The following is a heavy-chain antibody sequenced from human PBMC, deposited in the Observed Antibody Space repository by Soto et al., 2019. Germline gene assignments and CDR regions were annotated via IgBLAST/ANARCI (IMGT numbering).Heavy chain of an antibody. CDR2: IIPIFGTA. V-gene: IGHV1-69*01. D-gene: IGHD2-21*02. J-gene: IGHJ6*02. Sequence: QVQLVQSGAEVKKPGSSVKVSCKASGGTFSSYAISWVRQAPGQGLEWMGGIIPIFGTANYAQKFQGRVTITADDSTSTVYMELSSLRSEDTAVYYCARTYCGGDCYPLNDYYYGMDVWGQGTTVTVSS. CDR3: ARTYCGGDCYPLNDYYYGMDV. CDR1: GGTFSSYA.